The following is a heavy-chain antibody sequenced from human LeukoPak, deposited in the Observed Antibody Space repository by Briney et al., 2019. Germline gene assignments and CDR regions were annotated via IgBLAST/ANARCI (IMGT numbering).Heavy chain of an antibody. J-gene: IGHJ4*02. CDR3: TRKGYSYGVDY. CDR1: GYTFTSYA. D-gene: IGHD5-18*01. CDR2: INTNTGNP. Sequence: GASVKVSCKASGYTFTSYAMNWVRQAPGQGLEWMGWINTNTGNPTYAQGFTGRFVFSLDTSVSTAYLQISNLKAEDTAVYYCTRKGYSYGVDYWGQGTLVTVSS. V-gene: IGHV7-4-1*02.